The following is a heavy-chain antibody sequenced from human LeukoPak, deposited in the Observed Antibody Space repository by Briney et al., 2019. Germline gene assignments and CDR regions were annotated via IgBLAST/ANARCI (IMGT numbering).Heavy chain of an antibody. CDR1: GFTFSDYY. Sequence: GGSLRLSCAASGFTFSDYYMSWIRQAPGKGLEWVSYISSSGSTIYYADSVKGRFTISRDNAKNSLYLQMNSLRAEDTAVYYCAREPPVAIWSGYYRHDAFDIWGQGTMVTVSS. D-gene: IGHD3-3*01. CDR3: AREPPVAIWSGYYRHDAFDI. CDR2: ISSSGSTI. J-gene: IGHJ3*02. V-gene: IGHV3-11*04.